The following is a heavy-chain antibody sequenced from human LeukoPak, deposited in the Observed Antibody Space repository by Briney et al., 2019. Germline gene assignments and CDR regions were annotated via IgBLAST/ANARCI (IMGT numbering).Heavy chain of an antibody. CDR3: ARQYYCSSTSCRIIPFDY. CDR1: GYSFTSYW. J-gene: IGHJ4*02. Sequence: GESLKISCKGSGYSFTSYWIGWVRQMPGKGLEWMGIIYPGDSDTRYSPSFQGHVTISADKSISTAYLQWSSLKASDTAMYYCARQYYCSSTSCRIIPFDYWGQGTLVTVSS. CDR2: IYPGDSDT. V-gene: IGHV5-51*01. D-gene: IGHD2-2*01.